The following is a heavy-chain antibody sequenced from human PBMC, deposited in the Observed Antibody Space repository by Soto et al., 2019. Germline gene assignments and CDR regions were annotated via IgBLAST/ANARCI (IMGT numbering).Heavy chain of an antibody. CDR1: GGSISSSNW. CDR2: IYHSGST. Sequence: PSETLSLTCAVSGGSISSSNWWSWVRQPPGKGLEWIGEIYHSGSTNYNPSLKSRVTISVDKSKNQFSLKLSSVTAADTAVYYCARHPGGWLRSDYYYYGMDVWGPGTTVTVSS. J-gene: IGHJ6*02. D-gene: IGHD5-12*01. CDR3: ARHPGGWLRSDYYYYGMDV. V-gene: IGHV4-4*02.